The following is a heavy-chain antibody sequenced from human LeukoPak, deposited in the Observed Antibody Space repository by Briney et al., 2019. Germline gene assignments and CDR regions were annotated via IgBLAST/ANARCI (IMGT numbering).Heavy chain of an antibody. CDR3: ARDISGYYYDNSLDY. J-gene: IGHJ4*02. CDR2: ISYDGSNK. Sequence: GGSLRLSCAASGFTFSSYGMHWVRQAPGKGLEWVAVISYDGSNKYYADSVKGRFTISRDNSKNTLDLQMNSLRIEDTAVYYCARDISGYYYDNSLDYWGQGILVIVSS. D-gene: IGHD3-22*01. V-gene: IGHV3-30*03. CDR1: GFTFSSYG.